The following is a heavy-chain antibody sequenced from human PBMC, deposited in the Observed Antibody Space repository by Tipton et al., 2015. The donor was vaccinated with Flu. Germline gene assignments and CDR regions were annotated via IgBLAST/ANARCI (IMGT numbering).Heavy chain of an antibody. CDR1: GESFSGYY. J-gene: IGHJ5*02. CDR3: ARGGWEPHGGWFDP. V-gene: IGHV4-34*01. CDR2: INHSGST. D-gene: IGHD1-26*01. Sequence: GLVKPSETLSLTCAVYGESFSGYYWSWIRQTPGKGLEWIGEINHSGSTNYNTALKSRAIISVDASRNQFSLNLNSMTTGDTAVFYCARGGWEPHGGWFDPWGRGILVTVSS.